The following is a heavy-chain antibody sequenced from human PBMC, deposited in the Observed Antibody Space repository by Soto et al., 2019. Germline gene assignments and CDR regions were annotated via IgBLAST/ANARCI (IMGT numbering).Heavy chain of an antibody. CDR1: GFTFGDYA. J-gene: IGHJ6*02. Sequence: GGSLRLSCTASGFTFGDYAMSWVRQAPGKGLEWVGFIRSKAYGGTTEYAASVKGRFTISRDDSKSIAYLQMNSLKTEDTAVYYCTRDVEYSYGYSYYYGMDVWGQGTTVTVAS. V-gene: IGHV3-49*04. D-gene: IGHD5-18*01. CDR3: TRDVEYSYGYSYYYGMDV. CDR2: IRSKAYGGTT.